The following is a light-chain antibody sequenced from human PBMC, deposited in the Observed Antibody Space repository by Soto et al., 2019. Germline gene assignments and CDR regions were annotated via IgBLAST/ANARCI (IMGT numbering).Light chain of an antibody. V-gene: IGLV7-46*01. J-gene: IGLJ1*01. Sequence: HGVGNREASLNSSPGGGITLTHGFNTGAVTSDHYPYWFQQKPGQAPRTLIYDTTNKHSWTPARFSGSLLGAKAALTLSGAQPEDDAEYYCLLSYGGTRVFGTGTKVTVL. CDR1: TGAVTSDHY. CDR3: LLSYGGTRV. CDR2: DTT.